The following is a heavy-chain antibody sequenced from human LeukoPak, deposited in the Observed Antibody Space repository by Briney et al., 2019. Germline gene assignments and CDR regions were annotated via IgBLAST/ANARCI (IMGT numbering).Heavy chain of an antibody. CDR2: VSYDGKMT. Sequence: GKSLRLSCVASRFPLSSSAMHWVRQAPGKGLEWVAFVSYDGKMTNYADSVKGRFIISRDNSKNTLLLQMNSLRPDDTALYYCTNIALAGTFDYWGQGTLVTVSS. D-gene: IGHD6-19*01. V-gene: IGHV3-30*04. J-gene: IGHJ4*02. CDR1: RFPLSSSA. CDR3: TNIALAGTFDY.